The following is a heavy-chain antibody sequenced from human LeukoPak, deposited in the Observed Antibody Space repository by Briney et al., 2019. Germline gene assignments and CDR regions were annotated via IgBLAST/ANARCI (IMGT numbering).Heavy chain of an antibody. CDR1: GGSISSYY. D-gene: IGHD3-22*01. J-gene: IGHJ5*02. CDR2: IYTSGST. CDR3: ARVLDSSGYYYGFDP. Sequence: ETPFLTCTVSGGSISSYYWSWIWQPAGKGLEWIGRIYTSGSTNYNPSLQSRVSMSVDTSKNQFSQKLSSVTAADTAVYYCARVLDSSGYYYGFDPWGQDTLDPVSS. V-gene: IGHV4-4*07.